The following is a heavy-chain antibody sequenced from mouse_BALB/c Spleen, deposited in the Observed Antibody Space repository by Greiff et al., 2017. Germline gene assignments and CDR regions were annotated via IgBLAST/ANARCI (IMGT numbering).Heavy chain of an antibody. CDR1: GYSFTSYW. J-gene: IGHJ1*01. D-gene: IGHD2-1*01. CDR2: IDPSASET. V-gene: IGHV1S127*01. CDR3: ARDGTYWYLDV. Sequence: VKLVESGPQLVRPGASVKISCKASGYSFTSYWMHWVKQRPGQGLEWIGMIDPSASETRLNQKFTDKATLTVDKASSTAYMQISSPTAEDPAVFDCARDGTYWYLDVWGAGTTVTVSS.